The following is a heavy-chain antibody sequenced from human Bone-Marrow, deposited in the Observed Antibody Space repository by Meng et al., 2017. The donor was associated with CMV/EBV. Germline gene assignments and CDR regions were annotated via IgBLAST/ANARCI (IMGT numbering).Heavy chain of an antibody. V-gene: IGHV4-34*01. CDR2: INHSGST. J-gene: IGHJ5*02. CDR3: ARKSIAARGWFDP. Sequence: CAVYGRSFRGYYWSWIRQPPGQGLEWIGEINHSGSTNYTPSLKSRVTISVDTSKNQFSLKLSSVTAADTAVYYCARKSIAARGWFDPWGQGTLVTVSS. D-gene: IGHD6-6*01. CDR1: GRSFRGYY.